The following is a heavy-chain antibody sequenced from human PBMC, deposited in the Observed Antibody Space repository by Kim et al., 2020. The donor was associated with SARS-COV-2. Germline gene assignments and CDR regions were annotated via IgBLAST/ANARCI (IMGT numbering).Heavy chain of an antibody. CDR1: GFTFSDYY. CDR3: ASNTYYYDSSGYYFDY. J-gene: IGHJ4*02. V-gene: IGHV3-11*06. Sequence: GGSLRLSCAASGFTFSDYYMSWIRQAPGKGLEWVSYISSSSSYTNYADSVKGRFTISRDNAKNSLYLQMNSLRAEDTAVYYCASNTYYYDSSGYYFDYWGQGTLVTVSS. D-gene: IGHD3-22*01. CDR2: ISSSSSYT.